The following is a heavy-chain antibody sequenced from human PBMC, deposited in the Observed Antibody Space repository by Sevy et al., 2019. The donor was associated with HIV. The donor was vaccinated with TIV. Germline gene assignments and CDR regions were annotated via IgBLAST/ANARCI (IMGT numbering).Heavy chain of an antibody. CDR3: ATGVGLDC. Sequence: GGSLRLSCAASGFTFSPYWMTWVRQAPGKGLEWVANIRPDGSDKYYVDSVKGRFTISRDNAKNSLYLQMNSLRADDTAMYYCATGVGLDCCGQGALVTVTS. CDR1: GFTFSPYW. V-gene: IGHV3-7*01. J-gene: IGHJ4*02. D-gene: IGHD1-26*01. CDR2: IRPDGSDK.